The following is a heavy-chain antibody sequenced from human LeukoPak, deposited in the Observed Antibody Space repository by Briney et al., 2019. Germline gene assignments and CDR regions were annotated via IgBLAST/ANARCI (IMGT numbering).Heavy chain of an antibody. CDR2: IYHSGST. V-gene: IGHV4-59*12. CDR3: ARRGGYYGSGTPYYFDY. J-gene: IGHJ4*02. CDR1: GGSISSYY. Sequence: SETLSLTCTVSGGSISSYYWSWIRQPPGKGLEWIGYIYHSGSTYYNPSLKSRVTISVDRSKNQFSLKLSSVTAADTAVYYCARRGGYYGSGTPYYFDYWGQGTLVTVSS. D-gene: IGHD3-10*01.